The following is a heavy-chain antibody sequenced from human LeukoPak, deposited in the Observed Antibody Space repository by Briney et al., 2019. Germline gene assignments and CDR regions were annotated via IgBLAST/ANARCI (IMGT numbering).Heavy chain of an antibody. CDR3: ARVNGYGSGSHLYYFDY. CDR1: GYTFTSYD. CDR2: MNPNSGNT. Sequence: ASVKVSCKASGYTFTSYDINWVRQATGQGLEWMGWMNPNSGNTGYAQKFQGRVTITRNTSISTAYMELSSLRSEDTAVYYCARVNGYGSGSHLYYFDYWGQGTLVTVSS. J-gene: IGHJ4*02. V-gene: IGHV1-8*03. D-gene: IGHD3-10*01.